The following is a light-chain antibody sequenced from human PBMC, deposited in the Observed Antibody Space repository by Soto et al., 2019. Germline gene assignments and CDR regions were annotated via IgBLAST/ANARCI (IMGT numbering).Light chain of an antibody. CDR2: AAS. J-gene: IGKJ5*01. CDR1: QSISIN. Sequence: EIVMTQSPATLSVSPGERAILSCRASQSISINLAWYQQKPGQAPRLLIYAASNRATGVPARFSCSWSGTEFTLTISSLQSEDFAVYYCQQYNNWITFGQGTRLEIK. V-gene: IGKV3-15*01. CDR3: QQYNNWIT.